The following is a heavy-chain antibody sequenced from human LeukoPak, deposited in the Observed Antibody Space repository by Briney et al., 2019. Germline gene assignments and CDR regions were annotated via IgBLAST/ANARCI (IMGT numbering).Heavy chain of an antibody. CDR1: GGSLSPYY. J-gene: IGHJ4*02. V-gene: IGHV4-34*01. CDR3: ARSTGYYPGSRKLFGY. CDR2: ISASGTT. D-gene: IGHD3-10*01. Sequence: PSETLSLTCAVDGGSLSPYYWSWIRQPPGKGLEWIGEISASGTTNYNPSLKSRVTMSLETSKNQFSLELSSVTAADAAVYYCARSTGYYPGSRKLFGYWGQGTLVTVSS.